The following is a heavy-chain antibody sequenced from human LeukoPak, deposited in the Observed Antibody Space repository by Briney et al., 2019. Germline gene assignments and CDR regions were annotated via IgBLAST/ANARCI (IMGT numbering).Heavy chain of an antibody. Sequence: SETLSLTCTVSGVSISSSSYYWGWIRQPPGKGLEWIGSIYYSGSTYYNPSLKSRVTISVDTSKNQFSLKLSSVTAADTAVYYCARLRIAAEENYYYSYGMDVWGQGTTVTVSS. J-gene: IGHJ6*02. CDR2: IYYSGST. CDR3: ARLRIAAEENYYYSYGMDV. D-gene: IGHD6-13*01. V-gene: IGHV4-39*01. CDR1: GVSISSSSYY.